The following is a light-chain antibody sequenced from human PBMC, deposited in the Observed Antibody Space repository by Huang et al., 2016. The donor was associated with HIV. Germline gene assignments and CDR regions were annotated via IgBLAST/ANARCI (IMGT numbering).Light chain of an antibody. V-gene: IGKV1-33*01. Sequence: DIQMTQSPSSLSASGGDRVTITCQASQDIRNYLNWYQQKPGKAPELLIYDASNLETGVPSRFSGSGSGTDFTFTISSLQPEDIATYYCQQYHRFGGGTKVEIK. CDR1: QDIRNY. CDR2: DAS. J-gene: IGKJ4*01. CDR3: QQYHR.